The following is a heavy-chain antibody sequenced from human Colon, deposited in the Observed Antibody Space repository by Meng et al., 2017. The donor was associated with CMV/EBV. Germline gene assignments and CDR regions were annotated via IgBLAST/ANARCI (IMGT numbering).Heavy chain of an antibody. J-gene: IGHJ6*02. Sequence: GESLKISCAASGFTFSSYGMHWVRQAPGKGLEWVAFIRYDGSNKYYADSVKGRFTISRDNSKNTLYLQMNSLRAEDTAVYYCAKQGSSSSGRGYYYYGMDVWGQGTTVIVSS. V-gene: IGHV3-30*02. CDR2: IRYDGSNK. CDR1: GFTFSSYG. CDR3: AKQGSSSSGRGYYYYGMDV. D-gene: IGHD6-6*01.